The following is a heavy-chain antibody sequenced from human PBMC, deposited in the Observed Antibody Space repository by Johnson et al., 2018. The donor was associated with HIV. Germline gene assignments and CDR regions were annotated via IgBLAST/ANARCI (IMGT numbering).Heavy chain of an antibody. Sequence: VQLVESGGGLVQPGGSLRLSCAASGFTFDDYAMHWVRQAPGKGLEWVSGINWNSGSIGYADSVTGRFTISRDNAKNSLYLQMNSLRLEDTSVYYCARSSSSGAFDIWGQGTMVTVSS. CDR1: GFTFDDYA. D-gene: IGHD6-6*01. V-gene: IGHV3-9*01. J-gene: IGHJ3*02. CDR3: ARSSSSGAFDI. CDR2: INWNSGSI.